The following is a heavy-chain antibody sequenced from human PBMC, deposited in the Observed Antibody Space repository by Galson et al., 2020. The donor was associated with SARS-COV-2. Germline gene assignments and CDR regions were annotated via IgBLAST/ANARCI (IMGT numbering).Heavy chain of an antibody. J-gene: IGHJ4*02. V-gene: IGHV3-11*01. CDR1: GFTFSDFY. CDR2: ISSRATTI. Sequence: AGGSLRLSCAVSGFTFSDFYMSWIRQTPGKGLEYISYISSRATTIYYADSVKGRFSISRDNANNSVYLQMNSLTAEDTAVYYCASGIRGLDYWGQGTLVSVSS. D-gene: IGHD1-1*01. CDR3: ASGIRGLDY.